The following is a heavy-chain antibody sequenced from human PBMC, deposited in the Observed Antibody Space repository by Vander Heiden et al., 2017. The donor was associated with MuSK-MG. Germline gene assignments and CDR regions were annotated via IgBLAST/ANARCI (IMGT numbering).Heavy chain of an antibody. Sequence: GAEVKKPGASVKVSCKASGYTFTSYGISWVRQAPGQGLEWMGWISAYNGNTNYAQKLQGRVTMTTDTSTSTAYMELRSLRSEETAVYYCARDSRVRWKYYYYYGMDVWGQGTTVTVSS. D-gene: IGHD4-17*01. CDR1: GYTFTSYG. CDR2: ISAYNGNT. CDR3: ARDSRVRWKYYYYYGMDV. V-gene: IGHV1-18*01. J-gene: IGHJ6*02.